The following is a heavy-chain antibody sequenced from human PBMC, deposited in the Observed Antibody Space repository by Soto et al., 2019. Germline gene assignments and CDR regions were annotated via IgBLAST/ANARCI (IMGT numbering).Heavy chain of an antibody. Sequence: EVQLVESGGDLVQPGGSLRLSCAASGFTFSSYWMHWVRQAPGKGLVWVSRINSDGGSTSYADSVKGRFTVSRDNAKNTLYLQMNSLRDEDTAVYYCAKVVNSYSFHYWVQGTLVTVSS. CDR2: INSDGGST. V-gene: IGHV3-74*01. J-gene: IGHJ4*02. D-gene: IGHD1-26*01. CDR3: AKVVNSYSFHY. CDR1: GFTFSSYW.